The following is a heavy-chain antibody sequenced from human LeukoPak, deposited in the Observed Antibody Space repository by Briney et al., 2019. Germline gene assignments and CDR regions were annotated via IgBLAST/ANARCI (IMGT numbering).Heavy chain of an antibody. CDR1: GGSISRYY. J-gene: IGHJ6*03. CDR2: IYTSGST. CDR3: ARDELGYCSSTSCYEGYYYYYYMDV. D-gene: IGHD2-2*01. Sequence: SETLSLTCTVSGGSISRYYWSWIRQPAGKGVEGIGRIYTSGSTNYNPSLKSRVTMSVDTSKNQFSLKLSSVTAADTAVYYCARDELGYCSSTSCYEGYYYYYYMDVWGKGTTVTVSS. V-gene: IGHV4-4*07.